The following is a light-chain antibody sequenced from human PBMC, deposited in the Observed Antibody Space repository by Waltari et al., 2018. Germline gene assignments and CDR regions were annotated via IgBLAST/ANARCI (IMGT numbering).Light chain of an antibody. V-gene: IGKV3-15*01. Sequence: ELVMTQSPATLSLSPGERGTLSCRASQSVSSNLAWYQQKPGQAPRLLIYGVSIRVTGIPARFSGSGSGTEFTLTISSLQSEDFAVYYCQQYNNWPPYTFGQGTKLEI. J-gene: IGKJ2*01. CDR2: GVS. CDR1: QSVSSN. CDR3: QQYNNWPPYT.